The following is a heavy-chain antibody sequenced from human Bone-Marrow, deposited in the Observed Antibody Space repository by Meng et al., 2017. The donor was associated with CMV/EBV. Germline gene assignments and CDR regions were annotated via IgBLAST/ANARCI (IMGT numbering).Heavy chain of an antibody. CDR1: GYTFTSYD. J-gene: IGHJ6*02. Sequence: ASVKVSCKASGYTFTSYDINWVRQATGQGLEWMGWMNPNSGNTGYAQKFQGGVTMTRNTSISTAYMELSSLRSEDTAVYYCERRRVATFLLGKNYYGMDVCGQGTTVIVSS. V-gene: IGHV1-8*01. D-gene: IGHD5-12*01. CDR3: ERRRVATFLLGKNYYGMDV. CDR2: MNPNSGNT.